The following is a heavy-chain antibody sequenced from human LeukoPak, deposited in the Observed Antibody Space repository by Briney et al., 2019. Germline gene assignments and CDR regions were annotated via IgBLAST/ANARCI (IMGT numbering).Heavy chain of an antibody. V-gene: IGHV3-21*01. CDR3: ARGIAAAGHYYYMDV. D-gene: IGHD6-13*01. Sequence: GGSLRLSCAASDFTFSSYSMNWVRQAPGKGLEWVSSISSSSSYIYYADSVKGRFTISRDNAKNSLYLQMNSLRAEDTAVYYCARGIAAAGHYYYMDVWGKGTTVTVSS. CDR1: DFTFSSYS. J-gene: IGHJ6*03. CDR2: ISSSSSYI.